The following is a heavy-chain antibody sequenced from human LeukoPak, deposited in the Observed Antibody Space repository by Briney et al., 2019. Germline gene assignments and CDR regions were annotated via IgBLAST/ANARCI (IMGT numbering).Heavy chain of an antibody. CDR2: INPNSGDT. J-gene: IGHJ4*02. D-gene: IGHD4-11*01. CDR1: GYTFTGYY. CDR3: ARGGDSTNFDY. V-gene: IGHV1-2*02. Sequence: ASVKVSCKAFGYTFTGYYIHWVRQAPGQGREWRGWINPNSGDTNYAQKFQGRVTMTRDTSISTAYMELSRLRSDDPAVYYCARGGDSTNFDYWGQGTLVTVSS.